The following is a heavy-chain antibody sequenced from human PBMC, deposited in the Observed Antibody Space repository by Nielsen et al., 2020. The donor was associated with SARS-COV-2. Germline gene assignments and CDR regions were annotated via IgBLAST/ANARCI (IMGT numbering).Heavy chain of an antibody. D-gene: IGHD6-13*01. CDR1: GFTFSSYS. CDR2: ISSSSSTI. CDR3: ARDYSSSWHDDY. Sequence: GGSLRLSCAASGFTFSSYSMNWVRQAPGKGLEWVSSISSSSSTIYYADSVKGRFTISRDNAKNSLYLQMNSLRAEDTAVYYCARDYSSSWHDDYWGQGTLVTVSS. J-gene: IGHJ4*02. V-gene: IGHV3-48*01.